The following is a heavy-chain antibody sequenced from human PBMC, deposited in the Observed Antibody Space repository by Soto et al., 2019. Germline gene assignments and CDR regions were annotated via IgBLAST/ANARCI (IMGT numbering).Heavy chain of an antibody. CDR3: VRVGLNRNYDFDF. V-gene: IGHV1-2*02. J-gene: IGHJ4*02. Sequence: QVQLVQSGAEVKKPGASVKVCSKASGYTFNSYYIHWVRQAPGQGLEWMGWINPNSDVTGYAQSFQGRVTMTRVMSMTTAYMDLTRLRSDDTAVYYCVRVGLNRNYDFDFWGQGTLITVSS. CDR2: INPNSDVT. CDR1: GYTFNSYY. D-gene: IGHD3-16*01.